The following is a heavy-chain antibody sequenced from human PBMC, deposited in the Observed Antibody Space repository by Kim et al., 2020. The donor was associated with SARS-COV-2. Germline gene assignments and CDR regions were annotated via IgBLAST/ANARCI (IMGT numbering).Heavy chain of an antibody. Sequence: GGSLRLSCEISGLTFGDYAMSWFRQAPGKGLEWVGFISGKASRGTPEYAASVKGRFTISRDDSKSIAYLQMNSLKTEDTAVYYCTPAIHGSHWGQGTLVTVSS. CDR1: GLTFGDYA. CDR2: ISGKASRGTP. CDR3: TPAIHGSH. D-gene: IGHD3-10*01. J-gene: IGHJ4*02. V-gene: IGHV3-49*03.